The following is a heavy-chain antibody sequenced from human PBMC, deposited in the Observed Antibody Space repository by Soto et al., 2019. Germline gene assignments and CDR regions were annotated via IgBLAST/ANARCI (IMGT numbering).Heavy chain of an antibody. J-gene: IGHJ5*01. V-gene: IGHV1-46*01. D-gene: IGHD3-10*01. CDR2: INXSGDSR. CDR3: TRAYGAETFDF. CDR1: GFSFSDYF. Sequence: VASVKVSCKASGFSFSDYFMHSVRQAPGQGLEWMGIINXSGDSRNYSQNFRGRVTMTQNTAIGAAYMELSSLRSDDTATYYCTRAYGAETFDFWGQGTRVTVSS.